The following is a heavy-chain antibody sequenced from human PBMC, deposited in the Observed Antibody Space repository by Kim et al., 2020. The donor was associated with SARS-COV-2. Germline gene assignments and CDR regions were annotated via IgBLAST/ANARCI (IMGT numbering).Heavy chain of an antibody. D-gene: IGHD6-13*01. CDR3: ARDRLAAGTLSDGMDV. J-gene: IGHJ6*02. Sequence: GGSLRLSCAASGFTFSSYGMHWVRQAPGKGLEWVAVIWYDGSNKYYADSVKGRFTISRDNSKNTLYLQMNSLRAEDTAVYYCARDRLAAGTLSDGMDVWGQGTTVTVSS. CDR2: IWYDGSNK. V-gene: IGHV3-33*01. CDR1: GFTFSSYG.